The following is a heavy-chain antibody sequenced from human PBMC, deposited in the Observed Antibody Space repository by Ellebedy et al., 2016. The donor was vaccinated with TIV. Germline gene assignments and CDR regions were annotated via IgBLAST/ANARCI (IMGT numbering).Heavy chain of an antibody. D-gene: IGHD3-22*01. J-gene: IGHJ4*02. CDR1: GFTFSNYS. V-gene: IGHV3-21*01. Sequence: GESLKISCAASGFTFSNYSMNWVRQAPGKGLEWVSSITGSSSYMFYADSVKGRFTISRDNAKNSLYLQLNSLRAEDTAVYYCAEGRNYYDSRAYCGYWGQGTLVTVPS. CDR2: ITGSSSYM. CDR3: AEGRNYYDSRAYCGY.